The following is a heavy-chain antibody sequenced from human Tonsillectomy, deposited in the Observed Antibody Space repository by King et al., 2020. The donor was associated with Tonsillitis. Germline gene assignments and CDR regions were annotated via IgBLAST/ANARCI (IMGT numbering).Heavy chain of an antibody. Sequence: QLVQSGGGVVQPGGSLRLSCAASGFTFSTYGMHWVRQAPGKGLEWVAFIRYHGSNKYYADSVKGRFTISRDNSKNTLCLQMNSLRAEDTAIYYCARDRASGAAGIDYWGQGTLVIVSS. J-gene: IGHJ4*02. CDR1: GFTFSTYG. CDR2: IRYHGSNK. D-gene: IGHD6-13*01. V-gene: IGHV3-30*02. CDR3: ARDRASGAAGIDY.